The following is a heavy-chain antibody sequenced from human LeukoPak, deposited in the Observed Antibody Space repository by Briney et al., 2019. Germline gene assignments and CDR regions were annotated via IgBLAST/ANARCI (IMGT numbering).Heavy chain of an antibody. CDR3: ARAPGTSHIDY. CDR2: INPNSGGT. CDR1: GYTFTCYY. J-gene: IGHJ4*02. Sequence: ASVKVSCKASGYTFTCYYMHWVRQAPGQGLEWMGRINPNSGGTNYAQKFQGRVTMTRDTSTSTTYMELSRLKSDDTAVYYCARAPGTSHIDYWGQGTLVTVSS. V-gene: IGHV1-2*06. D-gene: IGHD1-1*01.